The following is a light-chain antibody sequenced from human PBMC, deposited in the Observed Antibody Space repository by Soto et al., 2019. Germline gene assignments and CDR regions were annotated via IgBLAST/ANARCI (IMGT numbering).Light chain of an antibody. CDR1: SSDVGGYNF. CDR3: SSHAGSNLVV. J-gene: IGLJ2*01. CDR2: EVN. V-gene: IGLV2-8*01. Sequence: QSALTQPPSASGSPGQSVTISCTGTSSDVGGYNFVSWYQQHPGKAPKLLIYEVNKRPSGVPDRLSGSKSGNTASLTVSGLQAEDEADYYCSSHAGSNLVVFGGGTKVTVL.